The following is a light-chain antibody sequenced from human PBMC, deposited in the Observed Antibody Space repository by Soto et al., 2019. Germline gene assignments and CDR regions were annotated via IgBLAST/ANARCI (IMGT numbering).Light chain of an antibody. V-gene: IGLV2-8*01. J-gene: IGLJ1*01. CDR1: SSDVGGYNY. CDR2: EVS. Sequence: QSVLTQPPSASGSPGQSVTISWTGTSSDVGGYNYVSWYQQHPGKAPKLMIYEVSKRPSGVPDRFSGSKSGNTASLTVSGLQAEDEADYYCSSYAGSIFGTGTKLTVL. CDR3: SSYAGSI.